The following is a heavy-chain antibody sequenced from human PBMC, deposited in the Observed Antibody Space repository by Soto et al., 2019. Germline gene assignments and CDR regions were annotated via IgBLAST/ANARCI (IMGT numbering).Heavy chain of an antibody. D-gene: IGHD1-26*01. J-gene: IGHJ1*01. Sequence: GGSLRLSCAASGFTFSTYAMSWVRQAPGKGLEWVSGISGSGGSTYCVDSVKGRFTISRDNSKNTLYLQMNSLRAEDTAVYYCARSQGRYQYFQHWGQGTLVTVSS. V-gene: IGHV3-23*01. CDR1: GFTFSTYA. CDR3: ARSQGRYQYFQH. CDR2: ISGSGGST.